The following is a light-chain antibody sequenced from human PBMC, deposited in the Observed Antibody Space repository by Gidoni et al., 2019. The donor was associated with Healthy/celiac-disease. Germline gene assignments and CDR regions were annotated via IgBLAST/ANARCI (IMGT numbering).Light chain of an antibody. V-gene: IGLV2-14*03. CDR2: DVS. J-gene: IGLJ1*01. CDR1: SSDVGGYNY. CDR3: SSYTSSSTLYV. Sequence: QSALTQPASVSGSPGQATTISCTGTSSDVGGYNYVSWDQQHPGKAPTLMIYDVSNRPSGVSTRFSGSKSGNTASLTISGLQAEDEADYYCSSYTSSSTLYVFGTGTKVTVL.